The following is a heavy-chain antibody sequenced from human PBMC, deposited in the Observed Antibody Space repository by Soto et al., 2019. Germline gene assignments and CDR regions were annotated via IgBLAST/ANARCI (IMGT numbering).Heavy chain of an antibody. D-gene: IGHD1-26*01. CDR3: ARDGGRHSGGSDY. CDR2: IIPIFGTA. Sequence: QLQLVQSGAEVKKPGSSVKFSCKDSGGTFSSYSINWVRQAPGQGLEWMREIIPIFGTATYAQKFQGRVTITADESTSTAYMELSSLRSEDTAVYYCARDGGRHSGGSDYWGQGTLVTVSS. CDR1: GGTFSSYS. J-gene: IGHJ4*02. V-gene: IGHV1-69*01.